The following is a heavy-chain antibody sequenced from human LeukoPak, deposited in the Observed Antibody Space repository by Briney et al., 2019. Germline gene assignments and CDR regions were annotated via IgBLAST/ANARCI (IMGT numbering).Heavy chain of an antibody. CDR2: ISSSGSTI. V-gene: IGHV3-11*01. CDR1: GFTFSDYY. CDR3: ARSGYFDWWNDAFDI. D-gene: IGHD3-9*01. Sequence: GGSLRLSCAASGFTFSDYYMSWIRQAPGKGLEWVSYISSSGSTIYYADSVKGRFTISRDNAKNSLYLQMNSLRAEDTAVYYCARSGYFDWWNDAFDIWGQGTMVTVSS. J-gene: IGHJ3*02.